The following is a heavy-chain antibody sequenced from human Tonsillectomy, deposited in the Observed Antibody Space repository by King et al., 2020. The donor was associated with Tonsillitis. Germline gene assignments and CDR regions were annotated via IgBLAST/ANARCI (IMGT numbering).Heavy chain of an antibody. CDR3: ARGYGDYIFDY. J-gene: IGHJ4*02. CDR1: GGSISSGGYS. V-gene: IGHV4-30-4*07. Sequence: VQLQESGPGLVKPSQTLSLTCAVSGGSISSGGYSWNWIRQQPGKGLEWIGYINYSGSTDYNPSLKIRVTISVDTSKNQFSLKLSSVTAADTAVYYCARGYGDYIFDYWGQGALVTVSS. D-gene: IGHD4-17*01. CDR2: INYSGST.